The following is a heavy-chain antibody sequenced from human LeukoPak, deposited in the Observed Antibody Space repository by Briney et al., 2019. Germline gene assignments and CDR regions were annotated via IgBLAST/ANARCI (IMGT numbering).Heavy chain of an antibody. CDR2: IKSDGAGT. CDR3: ARGGYGAYMG. CDR1: GFTFNKYA. Sequence: PGGSLRLSCAGSGFTFNKYAMNWVRQAPGKGLVWVSGIKSDGAGTSYVDSVKGRFTISRDNAKNTLDLQMNSLRAEDTAVYYCARGGYGAYMGWGQGMLVTVSS. V-gene: IGHV3-74*01. J-gene: IGHJ4*02. D-gene: IGHD4-17*01.